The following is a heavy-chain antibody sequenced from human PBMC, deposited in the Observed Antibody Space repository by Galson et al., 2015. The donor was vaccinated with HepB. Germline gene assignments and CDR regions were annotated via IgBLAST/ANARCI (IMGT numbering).Heavy chain of an antibody. CDR2: IWYDGSNK. CDR1: GFTFSSYG. V-gene: IGHV3-33*01. D-gene: IGHD3-22*01. J-gene: IGHJ3*02. Sequence: SLRLSCAASGFTFSSYGMHWVRQAPGKGLEWVAVIWYDGSNKYYADSVKGRFTISRDNSKNTLYLQMNSLRAEDTAVYYCARDGADYYDSSGYYSDAFDIWGQGTMVTVSS. CDR3: ARDGADYYDSSGYYSDAFDI.